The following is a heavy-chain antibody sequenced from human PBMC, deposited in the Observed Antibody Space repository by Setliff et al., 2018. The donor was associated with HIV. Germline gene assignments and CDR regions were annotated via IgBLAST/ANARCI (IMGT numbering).Heavy chain of an antibody. J-gene: IGHJ3*02. CDR3: ARGFSRWYGAFDM. V-gene: IGHV1-8*02. Sequence: ASVKVSYKASGDTFSNSALTWVRQATGQGLEWMGWMNPNSGNTGYAQKFQGRVTMTTDTYTSTAYMDLRSLISDDTAVYYCARGFSRWYGAFDMWGQGTVVT. CDR2: MNPNSGNT. D-gene: IGHD6-13*01. CDR1: GDTFSNSA.